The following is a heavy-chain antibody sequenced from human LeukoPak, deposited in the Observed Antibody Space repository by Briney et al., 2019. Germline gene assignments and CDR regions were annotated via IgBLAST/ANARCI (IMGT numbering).Heavy chain of an antibody. D-gene: IGHD3-22*01. V-gene: IGHV4-31*03. J-gene: IGHJ6*02. CDR1: GGSVSSGSYY. CDR2: IYYSGST. Sequence: PSETLSLTCTVSGGSVSSGSYYWSWIRQPPGKGLEWIGYIYYSGSTYYNPSLKSRVIISVDTSKNQFSLKLSSVTAADTAVYYCAREVTVDSKSNYYYYGMDVWGQGTTVTVSS. CDR3: AREVTVDSKSNYYYYGMDV.